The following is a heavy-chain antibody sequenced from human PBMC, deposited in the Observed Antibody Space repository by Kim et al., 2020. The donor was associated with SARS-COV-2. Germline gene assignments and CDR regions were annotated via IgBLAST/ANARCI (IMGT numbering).Heavy chain of an antibody. J-gene: IGHJ4*02. V-gene: IGHV1-18*01. CDR1: GYTFTSYG. CDR3: ARDPHYFIAAAHPFDY. Sequence: ASVKVSCKASGYTFTSYGISWVRQAPGQGLEWMGWISAYNGNTNYAQKLQGRVTMTTDTSTSTAYMELRSLRSDDTAVYYCARDPHYFIAAAHPFDYWGQGTLVTVSS. D-gene: IGHD6-13*01. CDR2: ISAYNGNT.